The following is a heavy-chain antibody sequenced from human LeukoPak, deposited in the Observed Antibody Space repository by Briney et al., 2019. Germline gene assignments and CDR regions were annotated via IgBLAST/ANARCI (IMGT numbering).Heavy chain of an antibody. CDR2: IYFSGSS. CDR1: GGSISTYY. V-gene: IGHV4-59*01. CDR3: ARETVVVTANSYYYYMDV. Sequence: PSETLSLTCTVSGGSISTYYWTWIRQPPGKRLEWIGYIYFSGSSNSNPSLSSRVTISIDTSKNQFSLKLSSVTAADTAVYYCARETVVVTANSYYYYMDVWGKGTTVTVSS. J-gene: IGHJ6*03. D-gene: IGHD2-21*02.